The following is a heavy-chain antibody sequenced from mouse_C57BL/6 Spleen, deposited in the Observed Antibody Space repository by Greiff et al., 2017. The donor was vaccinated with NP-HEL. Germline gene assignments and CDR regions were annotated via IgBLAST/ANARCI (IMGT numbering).Heavy chain of an antibody. J-gene: IGHJ2*01. CDR3: TRAYYGNYLDY. CDR1: GFTFSSYA. D-gene: IGHD2-10*01. V-gene: IGHV5-9-1*02. CDR2: ISSGGDYI. Sequence: EVNVVESGEGLVKPGGSLKLSCAASGFTFSSYAMSWVRQTPEKRLEWVAYISSGGDYIYYADTVKGRFTISRDNARNTLYLQMSSLKSEDTAMYYCTRAYYGNYLDYWGQGTTLTVSS.